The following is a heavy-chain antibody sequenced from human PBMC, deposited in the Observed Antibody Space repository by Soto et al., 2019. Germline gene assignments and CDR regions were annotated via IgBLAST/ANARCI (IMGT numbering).Heavy chain of an antibody. D-gene: IGHD1-26*01. Sequence: EVQLVESGGGLVKPGGSLRLSCGASGFTFSSYALNWVRQAPGKGLDWVSSISGGSTYIYHADSVKGRFTISRDNAKNSLYLQMNIQRVEDTVVYFCASGKSGSYDYWGQGTLVTVSS. V-gene: IGHV3-21*01. CDR2: ISGGSTYI. CDR1: GFTFSSYA. CDR3: ASGKSGSYDY. J-gene: IGHJ4*02.